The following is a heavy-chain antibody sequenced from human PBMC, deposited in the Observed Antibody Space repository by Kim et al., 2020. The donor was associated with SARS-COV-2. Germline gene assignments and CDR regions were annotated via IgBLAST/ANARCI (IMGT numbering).Heavy chain of an antibody. D-gene: IGHD3-22*01. Sequence: GESLKISCKGSGYSFTSYWIGWVRQMPGKGLEWMGIIYPGDSDTRYSPSFQGQVTISADKSISTAYLQWSSLKASDTAMYYCARQSPLPGISDYYDSSGYYYYGMDVWGQGTTVTVSS. CDR3: ARQSPLPGISDYYDSSGYYYYGMDV. CDR1: GYSFTSYW. V-gene: IGHV5-51*01. CDR2: IYPGDSDT. J-gene: IGHJ6*02.